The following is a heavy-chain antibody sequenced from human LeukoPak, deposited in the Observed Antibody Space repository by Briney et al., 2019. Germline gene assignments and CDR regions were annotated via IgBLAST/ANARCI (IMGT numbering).Heavy chain of an antibody. V-gene: IGHV4-34*01. CDR2: IYESGTT. D-gene: IGHD2-15*01. Sequence: SETLSLTCAVYGESLNSYYWSWVRQPPGEGLEWIGEIYESGTTEYNPSLKSRVTMSMVPSKQQFSLSLSSVTAADTAVYYCARGAWATRLGSWGLGTPVIVSS. J-gene: IGHJ4*02. CDR1: GESLNSYY. CDR3: ARGAWATRLGS.